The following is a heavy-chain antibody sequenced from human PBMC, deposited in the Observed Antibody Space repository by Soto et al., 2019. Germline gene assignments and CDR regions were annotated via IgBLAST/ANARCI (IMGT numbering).Heavy chain of an antibody. CDR1: AGSFSHYY. J-gene: IGHJ3*02. CDR2: IKHSGSS. CDR3: ARGGSSDCRVPLDI. D-gene: IGHD6-19*01. V-gene: IGHV4-34*01. Sequence: SETLSLTCAVYAGSFSHYYWNWIRQSPGKGLEWIGKIKHSGSSNYNPSLRSRVSISVDMSKNQFSLRLTSVTAADTAVYYCARGGSSDCRVPLDIWGQGRMVTVSS.